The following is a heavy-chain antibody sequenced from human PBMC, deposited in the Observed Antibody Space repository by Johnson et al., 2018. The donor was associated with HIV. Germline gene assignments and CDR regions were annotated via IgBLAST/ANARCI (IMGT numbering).Heavy chain of an antibody. D-gene: IGHD3-3*01. CDR1: GFIFSSYA. CDR3: ARATYPNFWGGSSPSHAFHV. J-gene: IGHJ3*01. V-gene: IGHV3-7*03. CDR2: IKHDGSEK. Sequence: VQLVESGGGVVQPGRSLRLSCAASGFIFSSYAMHWVRQAPGKGLEWVANIKHDGSEKYYVASVKGRFTISSDNSTNSLLLQMTRLRVEDTAFYYCARATYPNFWGGSSPSHAFHVWGQGTMVTVSS.